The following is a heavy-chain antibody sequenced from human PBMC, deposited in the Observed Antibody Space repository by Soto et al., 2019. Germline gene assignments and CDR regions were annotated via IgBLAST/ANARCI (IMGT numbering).Heavy chain of an antibody. Sequence: GGALRLSCAASGVTFSSYGMHWVRQAPGKGLEWVAVIWYDGSNKYYADSVKGRFTISRDNSKNTLYLQMNSLRAEDTAVYYCARSYARITIFGVSDYGMDVWGQGTTVTVSS. V-gene: IGHV3-33*01. CDR1: GVTFSSYG. D-gene: IGHD3-3*01. J-gene: IGHJ6*02. CDR3: ARSYARITIFGVSDYGMDV. CDR2: IWYDGSNK.